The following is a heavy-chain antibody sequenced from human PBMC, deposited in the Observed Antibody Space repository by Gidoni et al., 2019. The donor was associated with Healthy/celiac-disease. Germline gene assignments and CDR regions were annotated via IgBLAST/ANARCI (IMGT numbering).Heavy chain of an antibody. V-gene: IGHV5-51*01. CDR3: ARRASSFNWFDP. D-gene: IGHD6-13*01. CDR2: IYPGDSDT. J-gene: IGHJ5*02. Sequence: WVRQMPGKGLEWMGIIYPGDSDTRYSPSFQGQVTISADKSISTAYLQWSSLKASDTAMYYCARRASSFNWFDPWGQGTLVTVSS.